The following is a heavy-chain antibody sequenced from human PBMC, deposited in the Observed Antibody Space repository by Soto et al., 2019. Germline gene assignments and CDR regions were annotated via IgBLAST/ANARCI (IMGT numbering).Heavy chain of an antibody. CDR3: AKDRTPGGRSMDV. Sequence: QPGGSLRLSCAASGFTFSSYGMHWVRQAPGKGLEWVAVISYDGSNKYYADSVKGRFTISRDNSKNTLYLQMNSLRAEDTAVYYCAKDRTPGGRSMDVWGQGTTVTVSS. V-gene: IGHV3-30*18. D-gene: IGHD3-10*01. J-gene: IGHJ6*02. CDR1: GFTFSSYG. CDR2: ISYDGSNK.